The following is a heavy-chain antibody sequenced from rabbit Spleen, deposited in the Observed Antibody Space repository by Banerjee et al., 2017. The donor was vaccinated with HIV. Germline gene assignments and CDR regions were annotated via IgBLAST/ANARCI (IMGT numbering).Heavy chain of an antibody. CDR2: INTYTGKP. CDR1: GFSFSDRDV. Sequence: QEQLVESGGGLVKPEGSLTLACKASGFSFSDRDVMCWVRQAPGKGLQWIACINTYTGKPVYATWPKGRFTISRTSSTTVTLQMTSLTAADTATYFCARDLASVVGWNFYLWGQGTLVTVS. V-gene: IGHV1S45*01. D-gene: IGHD3-1*01. CDR3: ARDLASVVGWNFYL. J-gene: IGHJ4*01.